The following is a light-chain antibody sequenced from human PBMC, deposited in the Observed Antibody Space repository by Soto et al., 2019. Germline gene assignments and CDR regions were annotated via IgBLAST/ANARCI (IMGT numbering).Light chain of an antibody. Sequence: QSALTQPASVSGSPGQSITISCTGTSSDVGGYNYVSWYQQHPGKAPKLMIYDVSNRPSGVSNRFSGSKSGNTASLTISGLQAEDEADYCCSSYTSTSRYVFGTGTKVTVL. CDR1: SSDVGGYNY. CDR3: SSYTSTSRYV. J-gene: IGLJ1*01. CDR2: DVS. V-gene: IGLV2-14*01.